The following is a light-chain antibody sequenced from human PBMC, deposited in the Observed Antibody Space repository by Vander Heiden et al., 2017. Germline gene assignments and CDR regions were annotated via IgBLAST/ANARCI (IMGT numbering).Light chain of an antibody. J-gene: IGKJ1*01. V-gene: IGKV1-5*01. CDR2: DAS. CDR1: QSITTW. CDR3: QQYSIDCQT. Sequence: DIQMTQSPSTLSASVGDRVTITCRASQSITTWLAWYQQKPGKAPKLLIYDASNLQSGVPSRFSRSGSGTDFSLTISSLQPDDFTTYYCQQYSIDCQTFGQGTKVEI.